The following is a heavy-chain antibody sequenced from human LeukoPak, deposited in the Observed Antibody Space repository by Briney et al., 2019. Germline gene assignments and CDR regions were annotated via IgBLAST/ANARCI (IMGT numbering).Heavy chain of an antibody. CDR3: ASSYSNGWDYFDY. CDR1: GFTFSRYG. J-gene: IGHJ4*02. CDR2: IWYDGSNK. Sequence: GGSLRLSCAASGFTFSRYGMNWVRQAPGKGLEWVAVIWYDGSNKYYADSVKGRFTISRDNSKNTLYLQMNSLRAEDTAVYYCASSYSNGWDYFDYWGQGTLVTVSS. D-gene: IGHD6-19*01. V-gene: IGHV3-33*01.